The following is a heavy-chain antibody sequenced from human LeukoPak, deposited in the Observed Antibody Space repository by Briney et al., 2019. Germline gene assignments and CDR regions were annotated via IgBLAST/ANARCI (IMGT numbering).Heavy chain of an antibody. V-gene: IGHV4-39*01. CDR3: ARLYYDSSGYYQICYFDY. Sequence: SETLSLTCTVSGGSISSSSYYWGWIRQPPGKGLEWIGSIYYSGSTYYNPSLKSRVTISVDTSKNRFSLNLSSVTAADTAVYYCARLYYDSSGYYQICYFDYWGQGTLVTASS. D-gene: IGHD3-22*01. CDR2: IYYSGST. CDR1: GGSISSSSYY. J-gene: IGHJ4*02.